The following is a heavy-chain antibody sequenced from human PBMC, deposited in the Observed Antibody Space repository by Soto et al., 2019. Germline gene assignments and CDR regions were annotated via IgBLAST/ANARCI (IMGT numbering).Heavy chain of an antibody. Sequence: SETLSLTCTVSGGSISGSPYHWGWIRQPPGKGLEWIGSIDDSGKVYYNPSLTGRATLLVDTSKNRFSLNLNSATAADTAVYYCAIPPPIEVAGPDYWGQGTLVTV. CDR3: AIPPPIEVAGPDY. CDR1: GGSISGSPYH. CDR2: IDDSGKV. D-gene: IGHD6-19*01. J-gene: IGHJ4*02. V-gene: IGHV4-39*02.